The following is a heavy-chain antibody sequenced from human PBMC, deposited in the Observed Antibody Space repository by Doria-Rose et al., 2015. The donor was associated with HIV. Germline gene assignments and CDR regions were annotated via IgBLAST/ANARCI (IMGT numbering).Heavy chain of an antibody. CDR1: GFNFSRHR. CDR3: ATGVTLDY. D-gene: IGHD3-10*01. Sequence: VQLVPSGGGLVRPGGSLRLSCATSGFNFSRHRINCVRQAPVKVLELVSSISSTSAYINYADSVRGRFTISRDNARNSLYLQMDSLRAEDTAIYYCATGVTLDYWGQGTLVTVSS. CDR2: ISSTSAYI. V-gene: IGHV3-21*01. J-gene: IGHJ4*02.